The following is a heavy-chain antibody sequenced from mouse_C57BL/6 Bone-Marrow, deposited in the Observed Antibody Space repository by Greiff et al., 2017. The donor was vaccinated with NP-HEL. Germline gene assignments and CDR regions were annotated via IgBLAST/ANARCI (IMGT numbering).Heavy chain of an antibody. Sequence: VQLQQSGAELAKPGASVKLSCKASGYTFTSYWMHWVKQRPGKGLEWIGYINPSSGYTKYNQKFKDKAKLTADKSSSTAYMQLSSLTYEDSAVYYCATYYYGSSLAYWGQGTLVTVSA. J-gene: IGHJ3*01. CDR3: ATYYYGSSLAY. V-gene: IGHV1-7*01. CDR1: GYTFTSYW. D-gene: IGHD1-1*01. CDR2: INPSSGYT.